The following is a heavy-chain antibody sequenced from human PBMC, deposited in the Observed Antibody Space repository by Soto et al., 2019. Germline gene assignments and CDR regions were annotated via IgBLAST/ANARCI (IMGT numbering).Heavy chain of an antibody. J-gene: IGHJ4*02. CDR3: ARDKITGLFDY. CDR1: GGSIGGGGYS. V-gene: IGHV4-30-2*01. D-gene: IGHD2-8*02. CDR2: IYHSGST. Sequence: TLSLRYAVSGGSIGGGGYSWSFIRQPPGKGLEWIGYIYHSGSTNYNPSLKSRVTISVDTSKNQFSLKLTYVTAADTAVYYCARDKITGLFDYWGQGTLVTVSS.